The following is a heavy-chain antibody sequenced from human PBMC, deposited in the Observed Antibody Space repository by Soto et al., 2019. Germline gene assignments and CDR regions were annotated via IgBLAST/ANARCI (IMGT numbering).Heavy chain of an antibody. V-gene: IGHV1-69*02. D-gene: IGHD3-16*01. CDR2: INSILGIS. J-gene: IGHJ5*01. CDR1: GGTFNSDT. Sequence: QVQLVQSGAEVKKPESSVKVSCKASGGTFNSDTINWVRQAPGQGLEWMGRINSILGISNYAQKFQGRIAITADKSTNSGYMELSSLRSEDTAVYYCARGPVRGMGGDSWGQGTLVTVSS. CDR3: ARGPVRGMGGDS.